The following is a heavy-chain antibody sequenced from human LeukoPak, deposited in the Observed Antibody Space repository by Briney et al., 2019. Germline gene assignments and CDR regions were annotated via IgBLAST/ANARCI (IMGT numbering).Heavy chain of an antibody. CDR3: ARGGRDGYNYY. CDR2: ISSSSSTI. D-gene: IGHD5-24*01. Sequence: GGSLRLSCAASGFTFSSYSMNWVRQAPGKGLEWVSYISSSSSTIYYADSVKGRFTISRDNAKNSLYLQMNSLRAEDTAVYYCARGGRDGYNYYWGQGTLVTVSS. J-gene: IGHJ4*02. V-gene: IGHV3-48*04. CDR1: GFTFSSYS.